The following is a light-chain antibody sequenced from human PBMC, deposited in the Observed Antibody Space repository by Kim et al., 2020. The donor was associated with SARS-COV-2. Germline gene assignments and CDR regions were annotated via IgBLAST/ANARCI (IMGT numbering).Light chain of an antibody. J-gene: IGKJ3*01. V-gene: IGKV2-30*01. Sequence: PAAISCRSIQCLVYSDGNTYLNWFHQRPGQSPRLLIYEVSSRDSGVPDRFSGSGSGTDFTLQISRVEAEDVGVYYCMQGTHWPFTFGPGTKVDIK. CDR3: MQGTHWPFT. CDR1: QCLVYSDGNTY. CDR2: EVS.